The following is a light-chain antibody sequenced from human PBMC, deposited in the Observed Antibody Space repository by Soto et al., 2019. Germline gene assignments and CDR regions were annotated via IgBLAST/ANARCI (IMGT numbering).Light chain of an antibody. V-gene: IGKV1-33*01. CDR1: QDISNY. CDR2: DAS. CDR3: QQRSNWPPG. Sequence: DIQMTQSPSSLSASVGDRVTITCQASQDISNYLNWYQQKPGKAPKLLIYDASNLETGVPSRFSGSGSGTDFTLTISSLEPEDFAVYYCQQRSNWPPGFGPGTKVD. J-gene: IGKJ3*01.